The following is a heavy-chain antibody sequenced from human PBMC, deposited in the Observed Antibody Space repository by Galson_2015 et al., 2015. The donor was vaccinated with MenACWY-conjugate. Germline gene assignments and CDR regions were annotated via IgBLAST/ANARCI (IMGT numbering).Heavy chain of an antibody. CDR1: GFAFNSYG. J-gene: IGHJ4*01. CDR2: ITNTGGTT. D-gene: IGHD3-3*02. V-gene: IGHV3-23*01. Sequence: SLRLSCAASGFAFNSYGMSWVRQAPGKGLEWVSTITNTGGTTYYPDSVKGRFTISRDNSKSTLHLQMNSLRAEDTAVYYCARAFQLDNWGQGSL. CDR3: ARAFQLDN.